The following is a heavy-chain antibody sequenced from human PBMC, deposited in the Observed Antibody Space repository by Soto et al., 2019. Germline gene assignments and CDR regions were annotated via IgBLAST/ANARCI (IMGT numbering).Heavy chain of an antibody. D-gene: IGHD6-19*01. V-gene: IGHV3-23*01. CDR1: GFTFSSYA. Sequence: PGGSLRLSCAASGFTFSSYAMSWVRQAPGKGLDWVSAISVSVGSTYYADSVKGRFTISRDNSKNTLYLQMNSLRAEDTAVYYCAKVERAVAGIIDWGQGTLVTVPS. J-gene: IGHJ4*02. CDR2: ISVSVGST. CDR3: AKVERAVAGIID.